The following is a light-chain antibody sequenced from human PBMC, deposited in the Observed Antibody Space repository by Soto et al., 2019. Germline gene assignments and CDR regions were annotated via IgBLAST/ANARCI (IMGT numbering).Light chain of an antibody. V-gene: IGLV1-40*01. Sequence: QSVVTQPPAVSGAPGQRVTISCTGSSSNIGAGYDVHWYQQLPGTAPKLLIYANSNRPSGVPDRFSGSKSGTSASLAITGLQAEDEADYDCQSYDTSLSGSTVFGGGTKVTVL. CDR1: SSNIGAGYD. CDR2: ANS. J-gene: IGLJ2*01. CDR3: QSYDTSLSGSTV.